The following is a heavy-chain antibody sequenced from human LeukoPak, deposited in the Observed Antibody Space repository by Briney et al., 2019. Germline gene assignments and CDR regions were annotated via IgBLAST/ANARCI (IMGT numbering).Heavy chain of an antibody. D-gene: IGHD3-22*01. J-gene: IGHJ4*02. CDR1: GFTFSSYA. CDR2: ISGSGGST. Sequence: GGSLRLSCAASGFTFSSYAMSWVRQAPGKGLEWVSAISGSGGSTYYADSVKGRFTISRDNSKNTLYLQMNSLRAEDTAVYYCAKSESPYDSSGYYLYSWGQGTLVTVSS. V-gene: IGHV3-23*01. CDR3: AKSESPYDSSGYYLYS.